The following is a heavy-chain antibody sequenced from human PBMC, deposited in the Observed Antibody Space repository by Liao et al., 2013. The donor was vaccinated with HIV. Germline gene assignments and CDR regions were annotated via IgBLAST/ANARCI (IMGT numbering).Heavy chain of an antibody. Sequence: QVQLQESGPGLVKPSQTLSLTCTVSGGSISSGVYYWSWIRQPPGKGLECIGYIYNSGTTYYNPSLKSRVTISVDPSKNQFSLRVRSVTAADTAVYYCARSSLLVRWFDPWGQGTLVTVSS. CDR3: ARSSLLVRWFDP. J-gene: IGHJ5*02. CDR1: GGSISSGVYY. V-gene: IGHV4-30-4*08. CDR2: IYNSGTT.